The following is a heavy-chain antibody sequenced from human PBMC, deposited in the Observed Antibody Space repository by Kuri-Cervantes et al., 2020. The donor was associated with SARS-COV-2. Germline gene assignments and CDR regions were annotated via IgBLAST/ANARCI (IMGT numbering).Heavy chain of an antibody. J-gene: IGHJ4*02. CDR3: AKDHGSAPGDLLDFDN. CDR2: IYYSGST. D-gene: IGHD3-10*01. CDR1: GGSISSYY. Sequence: SETLSLTCTVSGGSISSYYWSWIRQPPGKGLEWIGYIYYSGSTNYNPSLKSRVTISVDTSKTQFSLKLSSVTAADTAVYYCAKDHGSAPGDLLDFDNWGQGTRVTVSS. V-gene: IGHV4-59*12.